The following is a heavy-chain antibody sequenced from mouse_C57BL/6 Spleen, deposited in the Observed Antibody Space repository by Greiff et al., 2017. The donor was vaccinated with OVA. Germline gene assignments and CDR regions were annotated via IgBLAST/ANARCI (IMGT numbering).Heavy chain of an antibody. D-gene: IGHD1-1*01. Sequence: EVKLQESGGGLVKPGGSLKLSCAASGFTFSSYAMSWVRQTPEKRLEWVATISDGGSYTYYPDNVKGRFTISRDNAKNNLYLQMSHLKSEDTAMYYCARDLITTVDYYAMDYWGQGTSVTVSS. CDR1: GFTFSSYA. V-gene: IGHV5-4*01. J-gene: IGHJ4*01. CDR3: ARDLITTVDYYAMDY. CDR2: ISDGGSYT.